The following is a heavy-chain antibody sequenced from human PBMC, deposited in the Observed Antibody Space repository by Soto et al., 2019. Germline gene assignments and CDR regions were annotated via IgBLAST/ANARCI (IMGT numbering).Heavy chain of an antibody. CDR3: AKVGLGAHYYYGMDV. Sequence: GGSLRLSCAASGFTFSSYGMHWVRQAPGKGLEWVAVISYDGSNKYYADSVKGRFTISRDNSKNTLYLQMNSLRAEDTAVYYCAKVGLGAHYYYGMDVWGQGATVTVSS. J-gene: IGHJ6*02. CDR2: ISYDGSNK. CDR1: GFTFSSYG. V-gene: IGHV3-30*18. D-gene: IGHD1-26*01.